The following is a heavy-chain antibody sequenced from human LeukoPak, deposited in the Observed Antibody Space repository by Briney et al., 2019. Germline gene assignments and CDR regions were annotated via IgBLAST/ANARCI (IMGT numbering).Heavy chain of an antibody. V-gene: IGHV4-59*01. Sequence: KPSETLSLTCIVSGGSISSYYWSWIRHPPGKGLEWVGYIYYSGSTSYNPSLKSRVTISVDTSKNQFSLMLSSVTPADTAVYYCARGGWSLDYWGQGTLVTVSS. CDR2: IYYSGST. CDR1: GGSISSYY. CDR3: ARGGWSLDY. J-gene: IGHJ4*02. D-gene: IGHD1-26*01.